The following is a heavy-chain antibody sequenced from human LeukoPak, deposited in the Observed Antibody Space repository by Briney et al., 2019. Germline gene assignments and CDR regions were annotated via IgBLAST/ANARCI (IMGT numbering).Heavy chain of an antibody. CDR2: IGNTET. J-gene: IGHJ4*02. V-gene: IGHV3-23*01. CDR1: GFPFETNA. Sequence: GGSLRLSCATSGFPFETNAMSWVRQAPGKGLEWVATIGNTETFYADSVTGRFTISRDNSKNTVSLQMNRLRVEDTAIYYCAKDWIQFNRVFDCFDSWGQGTLVTVSP. D-gene: IGHD5-18*01. CDR3: AKDWIQFNRVFDCFDS.